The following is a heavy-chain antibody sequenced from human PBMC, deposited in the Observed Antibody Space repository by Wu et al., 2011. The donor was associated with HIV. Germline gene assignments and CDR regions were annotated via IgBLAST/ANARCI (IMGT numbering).Heavy chain of an antibody. CDR1: GYTFTSYG. V-gene: IGHV1-18*01. Sequence: QVQLVQSGPEVKKPWASVKVSCKASGYTFTSYGISWVRQAPGQGLEWMGWISAYNGDTKSTQKFEGRVTMRRDTSINTAYMELNSLTSDDTATYYCARDRVKVGVYWSFHEPARAFDIWGQGTVVTVSS. CDR3: ARDRVKVGVYWSFHEPARAFDI. D-gene: IGHD5/OR15-5a*01. J-gene: IGHJ3*02. CDR2: ISAYNGDT.